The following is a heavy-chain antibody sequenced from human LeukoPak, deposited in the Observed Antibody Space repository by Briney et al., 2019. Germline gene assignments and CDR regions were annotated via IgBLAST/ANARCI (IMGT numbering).Heavy chain of an antibody. D-gene: IGHD3-10*01. Sequence: GGSLRLSCAASGFTFSSYEMNWVRQAPGKGLEWVSYISSSGSTIYYADSVKGRFTISRDNAKNSLYLQMNSLRAEDTAVSYCSRSSELLWFGALWGAFDIWGQGKMVTVSS. CDR2: ISSSGSTI. CDR1: GFTFSSYE. V-gene: IGHV3-48*03. J-gene: IGHJ3*02. CDR3: SRSSELLWFGALWGAFDI.